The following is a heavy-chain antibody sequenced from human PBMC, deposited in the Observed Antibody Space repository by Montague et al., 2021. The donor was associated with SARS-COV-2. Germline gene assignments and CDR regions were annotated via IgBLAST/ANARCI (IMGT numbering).Heavy chain of an antibody. CDR3: ARDSEYSIDY. V-gene: IGHV6-1*01. CDR1: GDSVVEIRRR. J-gene: IGHJ4*02. D-gene: IGHD6-6*01. CDR2: LLYETKRYN. Sequence: CAISGDSVVEIRRRSEEHTYELQSHLNLVCRLLYETKRYNDYAVSMQSRVTINPDTSKNQFSLHVNSVTPEDTAVYYCARDSEYSIDYWGKGLLVTVSS.